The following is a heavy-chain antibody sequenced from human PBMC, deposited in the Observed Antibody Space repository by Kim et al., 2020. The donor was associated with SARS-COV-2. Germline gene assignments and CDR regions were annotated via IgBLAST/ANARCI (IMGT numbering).Heavy chain of an antibody. V-gene: IGHV1-69*13. CDR3: ARDSGSGFCSGGSCYSTHHYGMDV. J-gene: IGHJ6*02. CDR1: GGTLSHSA. D-gene: IGHD2-15*01. CDR2: IIPVLGTP. Sequence: SVKVSCKASGGTLSHSAISWVRQAPGQGLEWMGGIIPVLGTPTYAQKFQGRVIIVVDDSASTAYMELTSLRSEDTAVYFCARDSGSGFCSGGSCYSTHHYGMDVWGQGTTVTVSS.